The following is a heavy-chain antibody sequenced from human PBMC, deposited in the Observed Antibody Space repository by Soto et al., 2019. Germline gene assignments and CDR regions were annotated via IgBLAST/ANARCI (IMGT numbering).Heavy chain of an antibody. CDR2: IYHSGST. V-gene: IGHV4-4*02. D-gene: IGHD6-19*01. CDR1: VGSISISNW. Sequence: SETLSVTCAFSVGSISISNWWSWVRQPPGKGLEWIGEIYHSGSTNYNPSLNSRVTISVDKSKNQFSLKLSSVTAADTAVYYCARETSSGRYYFDYWGQGTLVTVSS. CDR3: ARETSSGRYYFDY. J-gene: IGHJ4*02.